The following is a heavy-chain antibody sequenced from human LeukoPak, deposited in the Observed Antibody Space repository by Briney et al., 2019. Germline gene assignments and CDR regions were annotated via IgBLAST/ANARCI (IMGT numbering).Heavy chain of an antibody. D-gene: IGHD3-9*01. Sequence: GRSLRLSCAASGFXFSIYGIHRVRQAPGKGLEWVAVISYDGSNKYYVDSVKGRFTISRDNSKNTLYVQMNSLGVEDTAVYYCVKDYYDILNGYAMGVGDYWGQGALVTVSS. CDR2: ISYDGSNK. J-gene: IGHJ4*02. V-gene: IGHV3-30*18. CDR1: GFXFSIYG. CDR3: VKDYYDILNGYAMGVGDY.